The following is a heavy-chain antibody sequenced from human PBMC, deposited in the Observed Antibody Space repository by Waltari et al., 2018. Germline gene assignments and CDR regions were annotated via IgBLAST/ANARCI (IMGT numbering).Heavy chain of an antibody. CDR3: AKVYIAAAADY. V-gene: IGHV3-48*04. J-gene: IGHJ4*02. CDR1: GFTFSSSS. Sequence: EVQLVESGGGLVQPGGSLRLSCAASGFTFSSSSMHWVRQAPGKGLEWVSYISSSSSTIYYADSVKGRFTISRDNAKNSLYLQMNSLRAEDTAVYYCAKVYIAAAADYWGQGTLVTVSS. CDR2: ISSSSSTI. D-gene: IGHD6-13*01.